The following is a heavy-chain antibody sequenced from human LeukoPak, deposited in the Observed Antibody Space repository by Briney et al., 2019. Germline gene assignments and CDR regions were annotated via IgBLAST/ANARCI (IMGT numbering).Heavy chain of an antibody. CDR2: INNDGSST. V-gene: IGHV3-74*01. J-gene: IGHJ4*02. CDR3: ARDGYCTDPICITYPGVPDY. D-gene: IGHD2-8*02. Sequence: TGGSLRLSCAASGFTFSSYWMHWVRQAPGKGLVWVSRINNDGSSTNYADSVKGRFAISRDNAKNTLYLQMNSLKVEDTAVYYCARDGYCTDPICITYPGVPDYWGQGTLVTVSS. CDR1: GFTFSSYW.